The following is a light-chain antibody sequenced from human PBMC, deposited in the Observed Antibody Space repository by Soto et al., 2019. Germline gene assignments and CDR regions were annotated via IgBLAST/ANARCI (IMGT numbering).Light chain of an antibody. CDR2: GVT. Sequence: QSALTRPASVSGSPGQSITISCTGTSSGVGAYYSVSWYQHHPGKAPKLIIYGVTNRPSGVSNRFSGSKSGNTASLTISGLQAEDEADYHCSSYTSGSSHYVFGTGTKVTVL. CDR1: SSGVGAYYS. V-gene: IGLV2-14*01. CDR3: SSYTSGSSHYV. J-gene: IGLJ1*01.